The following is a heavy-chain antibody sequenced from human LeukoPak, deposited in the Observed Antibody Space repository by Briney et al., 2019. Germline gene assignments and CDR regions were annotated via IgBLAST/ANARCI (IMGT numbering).Heavy chain of an antibody. D-gene: IGHD3-10*01. CDR2: ISYDGSNK. CDR1: GFTFSSYA. Sequence: PGSSLRLSCAASGFTFSSYAMHWVRQAPGKGLEWMAVISYDGSNKYYADSVKGRFTISRDNSKNTLYLQMNSLRAEDTAVYYCARDVPTMVRGNNWFDPWGQGTLVTVSS. J-gene: IGHJ5*02. V-gene: IGHV3-30*01. CDR3: ARDVPTMVRGNNWFDP.